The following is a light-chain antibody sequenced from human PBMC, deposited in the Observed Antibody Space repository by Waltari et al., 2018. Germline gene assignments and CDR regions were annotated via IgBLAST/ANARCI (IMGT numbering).Light chain of an antibody. Sequence: QSALTQPRSVSGSPGQSVTISCPGTSRYVGGYNYVSWYQQHPGKAPKLMIYDVNKRPSGVPDRFSGSKSGNTASLTISGLQAEDEADFYCCSYAGSYILVFGGGTKLTVL. CDR2: DVN. J-gene: IGLJ2*01. V-gene: IGLV2-11*01. CDR3: CSYAGSYILV. CDR1: SRYVGGYNY.